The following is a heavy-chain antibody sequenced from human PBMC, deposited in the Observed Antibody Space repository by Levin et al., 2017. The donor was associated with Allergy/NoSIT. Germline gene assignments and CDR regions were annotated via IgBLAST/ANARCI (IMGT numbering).Heavy chain of an antibody. J-gene: IGHJ4*02. CDR2: ISSGGTTM. CDR1: GFTFSSYT. Sequence: GGSLRLSCAASGFTFSSYTMNWVRQAPGKGLEWVSYISSGGTTMYYADSVKGRFSISRDNAKNSLFLQMNSLRAEDTAVYYCASRGNKGYPWGTDYWGQGTLVTVSS. V-gene: IGHV3-48*01. D-gene: IGHD7-27*01. CDR3: ASRGNKGYPWGTDY.